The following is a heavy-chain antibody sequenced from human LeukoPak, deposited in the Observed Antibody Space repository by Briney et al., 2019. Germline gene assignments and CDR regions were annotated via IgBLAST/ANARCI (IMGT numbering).Heavy chain of an antibody. CDR2: ITTYNGDT. Sequence: ASVKVSCKASGYTFTSYGISWVRQAPGQGLEWMGWITTYNGDTNYAQKLQGRVTMTSDTSTSTAYMELRSLTSDDTAVYYCARGSSYGFSMGYWGQGTLVTVSS. V-gene: IGHV1-18*01. CDR1: GYTFTSYG. D-gene: IGHD5-18*01. J-gene: IGHJ4*02. CDR3: ARGSSYGFSMGY.